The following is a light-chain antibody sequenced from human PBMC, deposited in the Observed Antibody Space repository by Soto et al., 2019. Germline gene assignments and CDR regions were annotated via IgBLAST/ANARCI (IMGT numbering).Light chain of an antibody. CDR3: QQRSNWSLT. J-gene: IGKJ4*01. Sequence: DIVLSQSPGTLSLAPWERANLSSRASQSVSSYLAWYQQKPGQAPRLLIYDASNRATGIPARFSGSGSGTDFTLTISSLEPEDFSVYYCQQRSNWSLTFRGGTKVDIK. CDR2: DAS. CDR1: QSVSSY. V-gene: IGKV3-11*01.